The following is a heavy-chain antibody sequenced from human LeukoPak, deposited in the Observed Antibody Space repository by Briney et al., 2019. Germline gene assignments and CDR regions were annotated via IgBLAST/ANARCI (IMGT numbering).Heavy chain of an antibody. CDR2: ISGSGGST. CDR3: AKDPRYNWNEVTGY. D-gene: IGHD1-1*01. CDR1: GFTFSSYG. V-gene: IGHV3-23*01. J-gene: IGHJ4*02. Sequence: GGSLRLSCAASGFTFSSYGMHWVRQAPGKGLEWVSAISGSGGSTYYADSVKGRFTISRDNSKNTLYLQMNSLRAEDTAVYYCAKDPRYNWNEVTGYWGQGTLVTVSS.